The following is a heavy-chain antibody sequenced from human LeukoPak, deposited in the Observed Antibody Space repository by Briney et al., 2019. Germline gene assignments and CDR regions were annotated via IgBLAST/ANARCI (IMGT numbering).Heavy chain of an antibody. CDR3: ARGRYWNYRVGAFDI. D-gene: IGHD1-7*01. CDR2: INYRGST. Sequence: PGGSLRLSCAASGFTFSSYAMSWVRQAPGKGLEYIGSINYRGSTYYNPSLKSRVTISVDTSKNQFSLKLSSVTAVDTAVYYCARGRYWNYRVGAFDIWGQGTMVTVSS. V-gene: IGHV4-34*01. CDR1: GFTFSSYA. J-gene: IGHJ3*02.